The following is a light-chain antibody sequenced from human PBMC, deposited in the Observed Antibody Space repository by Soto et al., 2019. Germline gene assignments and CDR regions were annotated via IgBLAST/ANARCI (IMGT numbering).Light chain of an antibody. J-gene: IGKJ5*01. CDR3: QYLNGAPTIT. Sequence: DIQLTQSPSFLSASVGDRVTITCRASQDVSDYLAWYQHAPGKAPKLLIYAAYTLQGGVPSRFSGSGSGTEFSLTITCLQPEEFATYYCQYLNGAPTITFGQGTLLDVK. V-gene: IGKV1-9*01. CDR1: QDVSDY. CDR2: AAY.